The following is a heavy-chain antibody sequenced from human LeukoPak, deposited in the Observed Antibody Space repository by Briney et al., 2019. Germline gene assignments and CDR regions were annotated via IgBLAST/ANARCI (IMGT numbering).Heavy chain of an antibody. J-gene: IGHJ1*01. Sequence: ASVKVSCKASGYTFTIYGINWVRQAPGQGLEWMGWISAYNGNTNYAQKLQGRVTMTTDTSTSTAYMELRSLRSDDTAVYYCARAGRGGPAEYFQHWGQGTLVTVSS. CDR1: GYTFTIYG. V-gene: IGHV1-18*01. D-gene: IGHD2-15*01. CDR2: ISAYNGNT. CDR3: ARAGRGGPAEYFQH.